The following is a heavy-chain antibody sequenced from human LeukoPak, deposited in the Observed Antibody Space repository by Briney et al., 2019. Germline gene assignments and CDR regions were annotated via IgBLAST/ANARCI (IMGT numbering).Heavy chain of an antibody. CDR2: ISAYNGNT. J-gene: IGHJ6*03. Sequence: GASVKVSCKASGYTFTSYDINWVRQATGQGLEWMGWISAYNGNTNYAQKLQGRVTMTTDTSTSTAYMELRSLRSDDTAVYYCARIVVVPAAKTYYMDVWGKGTTVTVSS. V-gene: IGHV1-18*01. CDR1: GYTFTSYD. D-gene: IGHD2-2*01. CDR3: ARIVVVPAAKTYYMDV.